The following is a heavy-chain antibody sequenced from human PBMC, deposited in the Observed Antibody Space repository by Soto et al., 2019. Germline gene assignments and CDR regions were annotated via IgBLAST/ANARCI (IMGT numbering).Heavy chain of an antibody. CDR1: SGSIDNVYW. CDR2: TSHNGGT. J-gene: IGHJ6*02. Sequence: LSLTCAVSSGSIDNVYWWSWVRQSPGKGLEWIGETSHNGGTNYNPSFEGRVTISVDKSKNQFSLELNSVTAADTAVYYCARDLWGYCGTDCYPLDVWGQGTTVTVSS. V-gene: IGHV4-4*02. D-gene: IGHD2-21*02. CDR3: ARDLWGYCGTDCYPLDV.